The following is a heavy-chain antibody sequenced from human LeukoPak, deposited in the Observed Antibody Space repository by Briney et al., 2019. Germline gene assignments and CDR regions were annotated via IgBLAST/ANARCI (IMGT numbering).Heavy chain of an antibody. Sequence: GGSLRLYCAASGFTFSSFAMHWVRQAPGKGLEWVAVISYDGSNKYYADSVKGRFTIARDNSKNTLYLQMNSLRAEDTAVYYCASGDIVVVPAAIPFDYWGQGTLVTVSS. CDR1: GFTFSSFA. J-gene: IGHJ4*02. CDR3: ASGDIVVVPAAIPFDY. D-gene: IGHD2-2*02. V-gene: IGHV3-30*01. CDR2: ISYDGSNK.